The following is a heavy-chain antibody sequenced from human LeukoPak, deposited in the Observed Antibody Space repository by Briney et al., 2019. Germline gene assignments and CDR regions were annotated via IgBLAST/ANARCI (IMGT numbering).Heavy chain of an antibody. CDR3: AKDRFSWSSRVYYFDY. CDR2: ISWNSGIR. D-gene: IGHD6-13*01. Sequence: GGALMLACAASGFTFDDDARDWGRQAPAKGLEWVSGISWNSGIRAEADAVEGRFTISRDNAQNSLYLPMTSLSAEDTALYYCAKDRFSWSSRVYYFDYWGQGTLVTASS. V-gene: IGHV3-9*01. J-gene: IGHJ4*02. CDR1: GFTFDDDA.